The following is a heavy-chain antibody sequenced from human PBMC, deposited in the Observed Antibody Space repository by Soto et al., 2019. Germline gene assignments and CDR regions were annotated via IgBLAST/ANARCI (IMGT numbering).Heavy chain of an antibody. CDR2: ISGSGGST. J-gene: IGHJ3*02. V-gene: IGHV3-23*01. CDR1: GVTFSSYA. Sequence: PGGSLRLCCAASGVTFSSYAMSWVRQAPGKGLEWVSAISGSGGSTYYADSVKGRFTISRDNSKNTLYLQMNSLRAEDTAVYYCAKDRGGSGRGAFDIWGQGTMVTVSS. D-gene: IGHD2-15*01. CDR3: AKDRGGSGRGAFDI.